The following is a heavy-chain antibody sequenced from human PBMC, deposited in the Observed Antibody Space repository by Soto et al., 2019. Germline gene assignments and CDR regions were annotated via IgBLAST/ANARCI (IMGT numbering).Heavy chain of an antibody. V-gene: IGHV3-53*01. Sequence: GGSLRLSCAASGFTVSRNYMSWVRQAPGKGLEWVSVLYGGGTTDYADSVKGRFTISRDNSKNTLYLQMNGLRVEDTAVYYCARGSERAYFEYWGQGTLVTVSS. CDR2: LYGGGTT. CDR3: ARGSERAYFEY. J-gene: IGHJ4*02. D-gene: IGHD1-1*01. CDR1: GFTVSRNY.